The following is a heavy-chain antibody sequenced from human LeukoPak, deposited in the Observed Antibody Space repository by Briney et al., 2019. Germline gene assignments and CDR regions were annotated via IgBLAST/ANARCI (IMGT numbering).Heavy chain of an antibody. J-gene: IGHJ6*03. CDR2: ISHSGST. D-gene: IGHD1-1*01. CDR3: ARDTWKDYYYYFMDV. CDR1: GDSISNPYY. Sequence: SETLSLTCTVSGDSISNPYYWGWIRQPPGEGLEWIGSISHSGSTFYTPSLRSRVTISLDTSKNQFSLKLNSVTAADTAVYYCARDTWKDYYYYFMDVWGKGTTVTVSS. V-gene: IGHV4-38-2*02.